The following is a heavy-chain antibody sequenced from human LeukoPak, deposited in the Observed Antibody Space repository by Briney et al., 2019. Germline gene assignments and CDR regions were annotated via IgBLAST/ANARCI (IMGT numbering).Heavy chain of an antibody. Sequence: GASVKVSCKASGYGFTSYGISWVRQAPGQGLEWMGWISGYNGNTNYAQRLQGRVTMTTDTSTSTAYMELRSLSSDDTAVYYCARDRPYYYDSSAYYPDFWGQGTLVTVSS. CDR1: GYGFTSYG. D-gene: IGHD3-22*01. CDR3: ARDRPYYYDSSAYYPDF. J-gene: IGHJ4*02. V-gene: IGHV1-18*01. CDR2: ISGYNGNT.